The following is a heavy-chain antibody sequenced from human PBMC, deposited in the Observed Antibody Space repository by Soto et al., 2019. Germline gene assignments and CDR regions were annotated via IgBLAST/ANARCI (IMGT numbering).Heavy chain of an antibody. CDR3: ARQGDIVVVVAARNNWFDP. D-gene: IGHD2-15*01. Sequence: SETLSLTCTASGGSISSSSYYWGWIRQPPGKGLEWIGSIYYSGSTYYNPSLKSRVTISVDTSKNQFSLKLSSVTAADTAVYYCARQGDIVVVVAARNNWFDPWGQGTLVTVSS. CDR2: IYYSGST. CDR1: GGSISSSSYY. V-gene: IGHV4-39*01. J-gene: IGHJ5*02.